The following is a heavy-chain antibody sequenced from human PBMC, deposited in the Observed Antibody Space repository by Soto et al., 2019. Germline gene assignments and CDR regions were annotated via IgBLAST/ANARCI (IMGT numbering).Heavy chain of an antibody. CDR3: VKPRDAGYSSGEFDY. CDR2: ISGSGGST. CDR1: GFTFSSYA. J-gene: IGHJ4*02. D-gene: IGHD6-19*01. Sequence: GGSLRLSCAASGFTFSSYAMSWVRQAPGKGLEWVSAISGSGGSTYYADSVKGRFTISRDNSKNTLYLQMNSLRAEDTAVYYCVKPRDAGYSSGEFDYWGRGTLVTVS. V-gene: IGHV3-23*01.